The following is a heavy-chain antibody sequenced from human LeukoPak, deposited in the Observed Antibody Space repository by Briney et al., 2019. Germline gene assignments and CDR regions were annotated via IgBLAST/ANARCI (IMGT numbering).Heavy chain of an antibody. CDR3: AKRARDPDAFDI. D-gene: IGHD5-24*01. CDR1: GFTFSSYA. Sequence: GGSLRLSCAASGFTFSSYAMSWVRQAPGKGLEWVSSISGSGAGTKYADSVKGRFTISRDNSKNTLYLQMNSLRAEDTAVYYCAKRARDPDAFDIWGQGTMVAVSS. CDR2: ISGSGAGT. J-gene: IGHJ3*02. V-gene: IGHV3-23*01.